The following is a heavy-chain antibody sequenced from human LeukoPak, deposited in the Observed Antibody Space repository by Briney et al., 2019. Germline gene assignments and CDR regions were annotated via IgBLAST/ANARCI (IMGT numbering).Heavy chain of an antibody. V-gene: IGHV3-20*04. CDR2: INWNGGST. CDR3: ARSRHSYDSSGFPHY. J-gene: IGHJ4*02. CDR1: GFTFDDYS. Sequence: PGGSLRLSCAASGFTFDDYSMTWVRQAPGKGLEWVSGINWNGGSTGCADSVKGRFTISRDNAKNSLYLQMNSLRAEDTALYYCARSRHSYDSSGFPHYWGQGTLVTVSS. D-gene: IGHD3-22*01.